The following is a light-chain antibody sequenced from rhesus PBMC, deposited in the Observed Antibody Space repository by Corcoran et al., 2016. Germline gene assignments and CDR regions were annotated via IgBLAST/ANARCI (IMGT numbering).Light chain of an antibody. CDR1: QGISNW. Sequence: EIQMTQSPSSLSASVGDRVTITCRASQGISNWLAWYQQKPGKAPKLLIYRASNLETGVPSRCSGSGSGTDFTLTIGSLQPEDIATYYCQQHDNSPWTFGQGTKVEIK. CDR2: RAS. CDR3: QQHDNSPWT. V-gene: IGKV1-69*01. J-gene: IGKJ1*01.